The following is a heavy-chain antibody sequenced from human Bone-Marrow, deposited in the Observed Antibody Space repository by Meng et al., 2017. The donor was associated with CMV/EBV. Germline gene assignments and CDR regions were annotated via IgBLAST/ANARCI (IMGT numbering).Heavy chain of an antibody. CDR1: GAPFSGY. V-gene: IGHV4-34*01. CDR2: ITHSGST. J-gene: IGHJ4*02. D-gene: IGHD1-26*01. Sequence: QGQLQEAGPGLVKPSETLSLTCGVYGAPFSGYWSWVRQPPGKGLEWIGEITHSGSTNYNVSLKSRVTISIDTSKNQFSLKLSSVTATDTAVYYCAPGFRSWSGSYSSWGQGTLVTVSS. CDR3: APGFRSWSGSYSS.